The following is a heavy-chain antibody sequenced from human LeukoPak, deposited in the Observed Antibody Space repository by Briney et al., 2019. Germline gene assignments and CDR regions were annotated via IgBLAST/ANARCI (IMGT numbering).Heavy chain of an antibody. Sequence: SETLSLTCAVSGYSISSGHYWGWIRQPPGRGLEWIGSIYHSGSTYYNPSLKSRVTISVDTSKNQFSLKLSSVTAADTAVYHCASASPGRSYYYDSSGYFDYWGQGTLVTVSS. J-gene: IGHJ4*02. CDR3: ASASPGRSYYYDSSGYFDY. V-gene: IGHV4-38-2*01. CDR1: GYSISSGHY. D-gene: IGHD3-22*01. CDR2: IYHSGST.